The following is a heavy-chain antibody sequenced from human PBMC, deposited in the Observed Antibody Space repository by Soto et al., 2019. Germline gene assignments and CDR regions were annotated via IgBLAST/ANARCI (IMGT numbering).Heavy chain of an antibody. CDR2: IWYDGSNK. J-gene: IGHJ4*02. Sequence: SLRLSCAASGFTFSDYGMNWVRQAPGKGLEWVAVIWYDGSNKYYGDSVKGRFTISRDNSKNTLYLQMNNLRAEDTAVYYCARSYGVGSPPFAYWGQGTPVTVSS. CDR3: ARSYGVGSPPFAY. D-gene: IGHD3-10*01. V-gene: IGHV3-33*08. CDR1: GFTFSDYG.